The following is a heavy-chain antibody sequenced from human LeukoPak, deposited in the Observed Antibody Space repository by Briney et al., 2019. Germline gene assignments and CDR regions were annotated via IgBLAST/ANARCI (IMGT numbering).Heavy chain of an antibody. CDR2: IFYTGST. D-gene: IGHD5-18*01. J-gene: IGHJ4*02. V-gene: IGHV4-39*07. CDR1: GGSISTSSHY. Sequence: SETLSLTCTVSGGSISTSSHYWGWIRQPPGKGLEWIGSIFYTGSTNYNPSLKSRVTISVDTSKNQFSLKLSSVTAADTAVYYCAVLNSYGSDYWGQGTLVTVSS. CDR3: AVLNSYGSDY.